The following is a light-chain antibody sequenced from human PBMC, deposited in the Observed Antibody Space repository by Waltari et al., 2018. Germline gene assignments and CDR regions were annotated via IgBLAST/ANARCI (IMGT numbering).Light chain of an antibody. Sequence: QSALTQPPSASGSPGHAVTIPYTRTSRDAGGDNYASWYQQHPGKAPKLMIYEVSKRPSGVPDRFSGSKSGNTASLTVSGLQAEDEADYYCSSYAGSNNYVFGTGTKVTVL. CDR2: EVS. CDR1: SRDAGGDNY. J-gene: IGLJ1*01. CDR3: SSYAGSNNYV. V-gene: IGLV2-8*01.